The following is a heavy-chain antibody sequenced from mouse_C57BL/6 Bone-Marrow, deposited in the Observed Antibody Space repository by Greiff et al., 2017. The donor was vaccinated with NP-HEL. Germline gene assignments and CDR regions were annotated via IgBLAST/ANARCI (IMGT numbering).Heavy chain of an antibody. D-gene: IGHD1-1*01. CDR3: ASSLNYDCSPFFAY. CDR1: GYTFTSYG. CDR2: IYPRSGNT. Sequence: VQLQESGAELARPGASVKLSCKASGYTFTSYGISWVKQRTGQGLEWIGEIYPRSGNTYYKEKVKGRATLTGDKSYNTAYMEILRLTSEDSAVYFFASSLNYDCSPFFAYWGQGTLVTVSA. J-gene: IGHJ3*01. V-gene: IGHV1-81*01.